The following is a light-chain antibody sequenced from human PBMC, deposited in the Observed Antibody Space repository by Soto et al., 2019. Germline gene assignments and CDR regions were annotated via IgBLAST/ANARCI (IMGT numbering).Light chain of an antibody. CDR1: SSDVGAYTF. Sequence: QSALTQPASLSGSPGQSITISCTGTSSDVGAYTFVSWYQQHPDKVPKLMIFDVSRRPSGVSDRFSGSKSGNTAYLTISGLQPEDEADYYCSSYTSSSTHVFGSGTKVTVL. CDR2: DVS. J-gene: IGLJ1*01. CDR3: SSYTSSSTHV. V-gene: IGLV2-14*03.